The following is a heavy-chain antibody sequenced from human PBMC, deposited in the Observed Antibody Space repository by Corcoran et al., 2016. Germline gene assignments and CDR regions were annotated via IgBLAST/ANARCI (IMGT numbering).Heavy chain of an antibody. CDR1: EFTFGDYG. J-gene: IGHJ4*02. D-gene: IGHD1-26*01. V-gene: IGHV3-49*03. Sequence: EVQLVESGGGLVQPGRSLRLSCTTSEFTFGDYGMGWFRQAPGKGLEWVAFIRSKTYGGAAEYAASVRGRFSVSRDDSTSIAYLQMNSLKTDGTALYYCARGRTEAGAKYYFDYWGQGTLVTVSS. CDR2: IRSKTYGGAA. CDR3: ARGRTEAGAKYYFDY.